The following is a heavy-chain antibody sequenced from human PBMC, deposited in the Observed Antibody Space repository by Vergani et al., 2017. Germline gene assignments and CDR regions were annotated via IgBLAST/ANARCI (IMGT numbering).Heavy chain of an antibody. J-gene: IGHJ6*02. CDR2: ISSSSSTI. V-gene: IGHV3-48*01. D-gene: IGHD3-3*01. CDR3: ARVIRSYDFWSGYYTWDSYYYGMDV. CDR1: GFTFSSYS. Sequence: EVQLVESGGGLVQPGGSLRLSCAASGFTFSSYSMNWVRQAPGKGLEWVSYISSSSSTIYYADSVKGRFTISRDNAKNSLYLQMNSLRAEDTAVYYCARVIRSYDFWSGYYTWDSYYYGMDVWGQGTTVTVSS.